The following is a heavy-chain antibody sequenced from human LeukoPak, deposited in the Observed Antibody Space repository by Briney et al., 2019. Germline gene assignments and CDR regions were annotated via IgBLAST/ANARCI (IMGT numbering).Heavy chain of an antibody. Sequence: GGSLRLSCAASGFTFRSYWMHWVRQAPGKGLVWVSRINSDASSTTYADSVTGRFTISRDNARNTLYLQMNSLRADDTAVYYCARVPENNWFDSWGQRTLVTVSS. D-gene: IGHD1-14*01. CDR2: INSDASST. CDR1: GFTFRSYW. V-gene: IGHV3-74*01. CDR3: ARVPENNWFDS. J-gene: IGHJ5*01.